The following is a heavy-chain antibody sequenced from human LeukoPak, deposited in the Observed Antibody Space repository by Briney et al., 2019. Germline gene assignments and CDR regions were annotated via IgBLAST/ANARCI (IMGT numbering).Heavy chain of an antibody. CDR3: ATHYDSSGYDY. Sequence: ASVKVSCKPSGDTFTSYGISWVRQAPGQGLEWMGWISAYNGNTNYAQKLQGRVTMTTDTSTSTAYMELRSLRSDDTAVYYCATHYDSSGYDYWGQGTLVTVSS. CDR2: ISAYNGNT. J-gene: IGHJ4*02. V-gene: IGHV1-18*01. D-gene: IGHD3-22*01. CDR1: GDTFTSYG.